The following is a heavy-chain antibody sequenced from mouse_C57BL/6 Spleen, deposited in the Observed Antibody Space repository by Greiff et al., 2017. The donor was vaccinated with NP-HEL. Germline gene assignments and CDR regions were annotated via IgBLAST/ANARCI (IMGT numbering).Heavy chain of an antibody. D-gene: IGHD2-1*01. CDR1: GYTFTSYW. CDR2: IYPGSGST. J-gene: IGHJ2*01. CDR3: ARSRTLLWYPFDY. V-gene: IGHV1-55*01. Sequence: VQLQQSGAELVKPGASVKMSCKASGYTFTSYWITWVKQRPGQGLEWIGDIYPGSGSTNYNEKFKSKATLTVDTSSSTDYMQLSSLTSEDSTVYYCARSRTLLWYPFDYWGQGTTLTVSS.